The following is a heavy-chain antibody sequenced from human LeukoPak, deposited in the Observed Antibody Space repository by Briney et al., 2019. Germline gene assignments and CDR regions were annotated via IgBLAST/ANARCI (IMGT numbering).Heavy chain of an antibody. CDR1: GFAFSRYW. Sequence: GGSLRLSCAASGFAFSRYWMHWVRQAPGKGLVWVSRINSDGRSAVYADSVKGRFTISRDNAKNTLYLQMDSLRAEDTAVYYCTRVSTTDDYWGQGTLVTVSS. CDR3: TRVSTTDDY. V-gene: IGHV3-74*01. CDR2: INSDGRSA. D-gene: IGHD2/OR15-2a*01. J-gene: IGHJ4*02.